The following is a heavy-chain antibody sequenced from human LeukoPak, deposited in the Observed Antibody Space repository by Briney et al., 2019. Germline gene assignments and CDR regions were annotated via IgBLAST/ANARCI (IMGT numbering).Heavy chain of an antibody. CDR2: IYYSGST. Sequence: PSETLSLTCTVSGGSISSYYWSWIRQPPGKGLEWIGYIYYSGSTNYNPSLKSRVTISVDTSKNQFSLKLSSVTAADTAVYYCARKGGYYDSSGYYYDYDAFDIWGQGTMVTVSS. V-gene: IGHV4-59*01. CDR3: ARKGGYYDSSGYYYDYDAFDI. J-gene: IGHJ3*02. CDR1: GGSISSYY. D-gene: IGHD3-22*01.